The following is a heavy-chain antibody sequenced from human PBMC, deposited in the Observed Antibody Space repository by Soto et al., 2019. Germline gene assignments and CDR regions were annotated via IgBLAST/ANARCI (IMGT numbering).Heavy chain of an antibody. CDR2: IYYSGST. V-gene: IGHV4-59*01. Sequence: NPSETLSLTCTVSGGSISGYYWSWIRQPPGKGLEWIGYIYYSGSTNYNPSLKSRVTISVDTSKNQFSLKLSSVTAADTAVYYCARGWGGYSYGYANWFDPWGQGTLVTVSS. CDR3: ARGWGGYSYGYANWFDP. CDR1: GGSISGYY. D-gene: IGHD5-18*01. J-gene: IGHJ5*02.